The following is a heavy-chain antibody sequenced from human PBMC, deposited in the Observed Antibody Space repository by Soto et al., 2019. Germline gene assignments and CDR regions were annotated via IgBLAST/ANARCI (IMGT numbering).Heavy chain of an antibody. CDR1: GFTFSSYG. D-gene: IGHD5-12*01. V-gene: IGHV3-30*18. CDR2: ISYDGSNK. Sequence: GGSLRLSCAASGFTFSSYGMHWVRQAPGKGLEWVAVISYDGSNKYYADSVKGRFTISRDNSKNTLYLQMNSLRAEDTAVYYCAKDGSINGWDGYIPGKLDYWGQGTLVTVSS. J-gene: IGHJ4*02. CDR3: AKDGSINGWDGYIPGKLDY.